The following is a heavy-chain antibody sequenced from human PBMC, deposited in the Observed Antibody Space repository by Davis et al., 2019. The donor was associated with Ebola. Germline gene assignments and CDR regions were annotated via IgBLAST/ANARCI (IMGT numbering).Heavy chain of an antibody. CDR1: GFTFSSYA. CDR3: ATGLLLDYYGMDV. CDR2: ISGSGGST. J-gene: IGHJ6*04. D-gene: IGHD2/OR15-2a*01. Sequence: GGSLRLSCAASGFTFSSYAMSWVRQAPGKGLEWVSAISGSGGSTYYADSVKGRFTISRDNSKNTLYLQMNSLRAEDTAVYYCATGLLLDYYGMDVWGKGTTVTVSS. V-gene: IGHV3-23*01.